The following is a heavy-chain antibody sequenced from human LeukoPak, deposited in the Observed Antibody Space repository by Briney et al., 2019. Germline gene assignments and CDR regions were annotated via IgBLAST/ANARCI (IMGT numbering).Heavy chain of an antibody. CDR2: IIPAFGTP. V-gene: IGHV1-69*05. CDR3: VRMKYYDLWSGDDY. Sequence: SVKVSCKASGGTSSSYAIRWVRQAPGQGLAWMGRIIPAFGTPNYAQNFQGRVKITTDESRTTASMELRSLRSEDTAVYYCVRMKYYDLWSGDDYWGQGTLVTVSS. J-gene: IGHJ4*02. D-gene: IGHD3-3*01. CDR1: GGTSSSYA.